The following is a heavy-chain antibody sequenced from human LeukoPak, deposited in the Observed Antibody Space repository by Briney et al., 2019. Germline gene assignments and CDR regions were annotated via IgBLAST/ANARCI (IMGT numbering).Heavy chain of an antibody. CDR3: AKDPDYYGSGSSVDY. Sequence: GGTLRLSCAASGFTFSNYDMSWVRQAPGKGLEWVSIISGSGGSTYVADSVKGRFTFSRDNSKNTLYLQMNSLRAEDTAVYYCAKDPDYYGSGSSVDYWGQGTLVTVSS. CDR2: ISGSGGST. CDR1: GFTFSNYD. V-gene: IGHV3-23*01. D-gene: IGHD3-10*01. J-gene: IGHJ4*02.